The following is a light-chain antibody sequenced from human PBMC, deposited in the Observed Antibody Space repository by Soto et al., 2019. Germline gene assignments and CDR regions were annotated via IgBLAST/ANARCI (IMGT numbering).Light chain of an antibody. CDR3: ATWDDSLRGRL. CDR1: SSNIGRNS. V-gene: IGLV1-47*02. J-gene: IGLJ2*01. CDR2: TDD. Sequence: QSVLTQPPSASGTPGQRVTISCSGSSSNIGRNSVYWYQQLPGSAPKLLIHTDDQRPSGVPDRFSGSKSGTSASLAITGLRSEDDADYYCATWDDSLRGRLFGGGTKLTVL.